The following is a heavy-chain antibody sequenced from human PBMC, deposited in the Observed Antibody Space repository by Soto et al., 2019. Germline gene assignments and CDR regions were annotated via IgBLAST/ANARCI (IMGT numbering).Heavy chain of an antibody. Sequence: QVQLVQSGAEVKKSGASVKVSCKPSGYSFSDYFIQWVRQAPGQGLEWVAWINPKTAATNYAKKFQGRVSLTWDTSSTTAYMELTRLRPDETAVYYCARIKWGLNYYNGMDVWGQGITVIVSS. J-gene: IGHJ6*02. CDR1: GYSFSDYF. CDR2: INPKTAAT. CDR3: ARIKWGLNYYNGMDV. D-gene: IGHD1-26*01. V-gene: IGHV1-2*02.